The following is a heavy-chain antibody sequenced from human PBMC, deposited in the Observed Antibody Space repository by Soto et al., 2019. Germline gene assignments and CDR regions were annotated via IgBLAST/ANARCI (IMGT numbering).Heavy chain of an antibody. CDR2: ISYDGSNE. Sequence: QVRLVESGGGVVQPGKSLKLSCAASGFTFSNYGMHWVRQAPGKGPEWVASISYDGSNEYYADSVKGRFVISRDNSKNTLSLQMNSLRTDDTATFYCAKDQSWRGSYSGGYYLDSWGHGSLVTVSS. CDR1: GFTFSNYG. J-gene: IGHJ4*01. V-gene: IGHV3-30*18. D-gene: IGHD1-26*01. CDR3: AKDQSWRGSYSGGYYLDS.